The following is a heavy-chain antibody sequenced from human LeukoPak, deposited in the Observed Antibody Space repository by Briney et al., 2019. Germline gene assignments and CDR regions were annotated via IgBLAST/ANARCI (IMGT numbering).Heavy chain of an antibody. Sequence: GGSLRLSCAASGFALSSAWMNWVRQAPGKGLEWVSAISNDGGGTTYADFVKGRFSVSRDNSKNTLFLQMNSLRAEDTALYYCAKGSSGYFFDLWGQGTLVTVSS. CDR2: ISNDGGGT. J-gene: IGHJ4*02. D-gene: IGHD3-22*01. CDR1: GFALSSAW. V-gene: IGHV3-23*01. CDR3: AKGSSGYFFDL.